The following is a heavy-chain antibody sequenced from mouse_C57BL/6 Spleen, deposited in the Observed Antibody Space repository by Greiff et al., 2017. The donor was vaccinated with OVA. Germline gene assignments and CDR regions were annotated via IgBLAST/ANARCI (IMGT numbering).Heavy chain of an antibody. V-gene: IGHV1-18*01. CDR1: GYTFTDYN. Sequence: VQLKESGPELVKPGASVKIPCKASGYTFTDYNMDWVKQSHGKSLEWIGDINPNNGGTIYNQKFKGKATLTVDKSSSTAYMELRSLTSEDTAVYYCARGGTVHWYFDVWGTGTTVTVSS. CDR2: INPNNGGT. D-gene: IGHD4-1*01. J-gene: IGHJ1*03. CDR3: ARGGTVHWYFDV.